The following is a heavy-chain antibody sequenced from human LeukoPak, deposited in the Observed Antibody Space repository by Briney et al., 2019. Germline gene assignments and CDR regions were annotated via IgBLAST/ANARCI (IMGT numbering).Heavy chain of an antibody. CDR3: ARAVLATKLKHWFDP. V-gene: IGHV4-39*07. CDR1: GGSISTGTYY. J-gene: IGHJ5*02. CDR2: MYYGGKT. Sequence: SETLSLTCTVSGGSISTGTYYWAWLRQPPGKGLEWIGSMYYGGKTYYNPSLKSRVTISVDTSKNHFSLRLGSVTAADTAMYYCARAVLATKLKHWFDPWGQGTLVTVSS. D-gene: IGHD2-8*01.